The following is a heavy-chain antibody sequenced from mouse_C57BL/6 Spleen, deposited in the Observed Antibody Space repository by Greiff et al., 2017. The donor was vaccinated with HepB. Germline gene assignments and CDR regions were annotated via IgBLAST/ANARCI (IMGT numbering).Heavy chain of an antibody. CDR3: ARDDDYGRRGYYYAMDY. CDR1: GFTFSDYG. J-gene: IGHJ4*01. V-gene: IGHV5-17*01. D-gene: IGHD2-4*01. CDR2: ISSGSSTI. Sequence: EVQLVESGGGLVKPGGSLKLSCAASGFTFSDYGMHWVRQAPEKGLEWVAYISSGSSTIYYADTVKGRFTISRDNAKNTLFLQMTSLRSEDTAMYYCARDDDYGRRGYYYAMDYWGQGTSVTVSS.